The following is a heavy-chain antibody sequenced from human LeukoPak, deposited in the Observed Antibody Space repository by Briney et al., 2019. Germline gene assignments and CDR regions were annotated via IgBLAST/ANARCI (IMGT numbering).Heavy chain of an antibody. CDR1: GFTVSSNY. J-gene: IGHJ4*02. V-gene: IGHV3-66*01. Sequence: GGSLRLSCAASGFTVSSNYMSWVREAPGKGLEWVSVIYSGGSTYYADSVKGRFTISRDNSKNTLYLQMNSLRADDTAVYYCARVRDGDYYDYWGQGTQVTVSA. D-gene: IGHD6-6*01. CDR2: IYSGGST. CDR3: ARVRDGDYYDY.